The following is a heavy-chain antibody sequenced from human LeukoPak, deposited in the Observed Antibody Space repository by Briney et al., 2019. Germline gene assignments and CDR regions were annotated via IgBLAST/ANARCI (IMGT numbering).Heavy chain of an antibody. CDR2: IYYSGST. CDR3: ARYTGYSYGYVHY. CDR1: GGSISSSGYY. Sequence: PSETLSLTCTVSGGSISSSGYYWGWVRQPPGKGLECIGNIYYSGSTYYNPSLKSRVTISVDTSKNQFSLKLSSVTAADTAVYYCARYTGYSYGYVHYWGQGTLVTVSS. V-gene: IGHV4-39*01. D-gene: IGHD5-18*01. J-gene: IGHJ4*02.